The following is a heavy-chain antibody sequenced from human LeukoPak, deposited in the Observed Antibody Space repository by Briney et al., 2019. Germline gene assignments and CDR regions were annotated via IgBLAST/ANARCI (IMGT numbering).Heavy chain of an antibody. CDR3: AKAELGVDTFFDY. J-gene: IGHJ4*02. D-gene: IGHD3-3*01. Sequence: GGSLRLSCAASGFSLRDYSMDWVRQAPGKGLEWVSSISSSSRYTFYVDSVKGRFTISRDNAKNSLYLQMNSLRVEDTAVYYCAKAELGVDTFFDYWGQGTLVTVSS. CDR2: ISSSSRYT. CDR1: GFSLRDYS. V-gene: IGHV3-21*01.